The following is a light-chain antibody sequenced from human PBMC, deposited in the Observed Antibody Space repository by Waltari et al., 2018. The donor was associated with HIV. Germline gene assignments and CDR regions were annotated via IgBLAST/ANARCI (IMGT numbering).Light chain of an antibody. CDR1: QLGDKL. V-gene: IGLV3-1*01. CDR3: QAWDRSVV. Sequence: SYELTQPPSVSVSPGQTASITCSGDQLGDKLVCWYQQRPGQPPVLVMYQDSKRPSGIPERFSGSNSGNTATLTITGTQSMDEADYYCQAWDRSVVFGGGTKLTVL. CDR2: QDS. J-gene: IGLJ2*01.